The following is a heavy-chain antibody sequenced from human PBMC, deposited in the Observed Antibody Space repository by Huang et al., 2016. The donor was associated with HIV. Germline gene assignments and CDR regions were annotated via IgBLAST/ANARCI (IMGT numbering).Heavy chain of an antibody. J-gene: IGHJ5*02. CDR3: ARSGGAYTDNWLDH. V-gene: IGHV1-46*01. D-gene: IGHD3-16*01. Sequence: VQLVQSGAAEKKPGASVKVSCKASGYTFSSNYIHWVRQAPGLGFEWMGIINPGDNSKTFAPKFRGRLTMTRDTATSTVDMELNSLTSHDTAVYYCARSGGAYTDNWLDHWGQGTLVTVSS. CDR1: GYTFSSNY. CDR2: INPGDNSK.